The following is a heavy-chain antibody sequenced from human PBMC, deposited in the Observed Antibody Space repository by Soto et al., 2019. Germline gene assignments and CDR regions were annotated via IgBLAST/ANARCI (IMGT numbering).Heavy chain of an antibody. V-gene: IGHV5-51*01. CDR2: IYPDDSDT. J-gene: IGHJ4*02. CDR3: ASSVLVTSTMNYFDL. Sequence: GESLKISCQASGYSFSNFWIAWVRQMPGEGLEWLGIIYPDDSDTRYSPSFLGQVTISADKSIKTTYLQWNSLKASDTAIYFCASSVLVTSTMNYFDLWGQGTLVTVSS. D-gene: IGHD2-8*02. CDR1: GYSFSNFW.